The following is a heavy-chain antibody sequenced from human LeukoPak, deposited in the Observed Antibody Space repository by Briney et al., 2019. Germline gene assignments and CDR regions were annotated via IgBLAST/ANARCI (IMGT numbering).Heavy chain of an antibody. J-gene: IGHJ5*02. CDR3: ARLRSGGRGIYWFDP. V-gene: IGHV1-69*13. Sequence: SVKVSCKASGGTSSSYPVSWVRQAPGQGLEWMGAINPIFETGNYSQRFQGRVTITADESTSTVYMEINNLKSEDTAVYYCARLRSGGRGIYWFDPWGQGTLVTVSS. CDR2: INPIFETG. D-gene: IGHD3-16*01. CDR1: GGTSSSYP.